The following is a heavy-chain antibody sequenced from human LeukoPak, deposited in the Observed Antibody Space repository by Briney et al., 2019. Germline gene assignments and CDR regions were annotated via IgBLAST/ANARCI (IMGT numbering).Heavy chain of an antibody. J-gene: IGHJ6*02. CDR2: INPNSGGT. Sequence: GASVTVSCKASGYTFTGYYMHWVRQAPGQGLEWMGWINPNSGGTNYAQKFQDRVTITRDTSISTAYMELSRLRSDDTAIYYCAKLTSASGAYGVDVWGQGATVTVSS. V-gene: IGHV1-2*02. CDR1: GYTFTGYY. CDR3: AKLTSASGAYGVDV. D-gene: IGHD3-10*01.